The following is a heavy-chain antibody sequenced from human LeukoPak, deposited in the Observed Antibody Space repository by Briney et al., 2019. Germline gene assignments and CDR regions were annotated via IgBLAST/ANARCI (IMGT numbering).Heavy chain of an antibody. Sequence: GGSLRLSCAASGFTFSSYSMNWVRRAPGKGLEWVSSISSSSSYIYYADPVKGRFTISRDNAKNSLYLQMNSLRAEDTAVYYCAREFDLAAASDYWGQGTLVTVSS. CDR2: ISSSSSYI. CDR1: GFTFSSYS. V-gene: IGHV3-21*01. J-gene: IGHJ4*02. CDR3: AREFDLAAASDY. D-gene: IGHD6-13*01.